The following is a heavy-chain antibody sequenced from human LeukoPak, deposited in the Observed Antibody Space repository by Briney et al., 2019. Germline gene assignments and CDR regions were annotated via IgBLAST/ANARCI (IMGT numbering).Heavy chain of an antibody. V-gene: IGHV3-9*03. CDR2: ISWNSGSK. J-gene: IGHJ6*03. CDR1: GSIFDDYG. Sequence: PGRSLRLSCAASGSIFDDYGMHWVRQAPGKGLEWVSGISWNSGSKEYADSVKGRFTISGDNAKNSLYLQMNSLRVEDMALYFCARDSTAAPISYMDVWGKGTTVAVSS. D-gene: IGHD6-6*01. CDR3: ARDSTAAPISYMDV.